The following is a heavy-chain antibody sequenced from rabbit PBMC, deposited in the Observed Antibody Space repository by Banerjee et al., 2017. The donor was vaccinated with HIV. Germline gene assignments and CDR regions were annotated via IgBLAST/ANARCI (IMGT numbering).Heavy chain of an antibody. CDR1: GFSFSNKAV. Sequence: QEQLVESGGGLVKPEGSLKLSCTASGFSFSNKAVMCWVRQAPGKGLEWIACIYTGSGSTYYASWAKGRFTISKTSSTTVTLQMTSLTAADTATYFSARGTDDDIYSFLGYGMDLWGPGTLVTVS. J-gene: IGHJ6*01. CDR2: IYTGSGST. D-gene: IGHD3-1*01. CDR3: ARGTDDDIYSFLGYGMDL. V-gene: IGHV1S45*01.